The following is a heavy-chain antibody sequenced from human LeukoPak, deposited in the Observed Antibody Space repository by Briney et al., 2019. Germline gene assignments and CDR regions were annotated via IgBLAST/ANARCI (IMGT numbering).Heavy chain of an antibody. Sequence: SVKVSCKAFGGTFSSYAISWVRQAPGQGLEWMGGIIPIFGTANYAQKFQGRVTITADESTSTAYMELSSLRSEDTAVYYCARADYYGSGSYYNPIDYWGQGTLVTVSS. V-gene: IGHV1-69*01. CDR2: IIPIFGTA. J-gene: IGHJ4*02. CDR1: GGTFSSYA. CDR3: ARADYYGSGSYYNPIDY. D-gene: IGHD3-10*01.